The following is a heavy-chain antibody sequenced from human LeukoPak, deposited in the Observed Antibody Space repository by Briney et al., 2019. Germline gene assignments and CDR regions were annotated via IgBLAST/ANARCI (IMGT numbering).Heavy chain of an antibody. CDR2: IYHSGST. J-gene: IGHJ3*02. V-gene: IGHV4-59*12. CDR3: ASSFGVI. CDR1: GGSISSYY. Sequence: SETLSLTCTVSGGSISSYYWSWIRQPPGKGLEWIGYIYHSGSTYYNPSLKSRVTISVDRSKNQFSLKLSSVTAADTAVYYCASSFGVIWGQGTMVAVSS. D-gene: IGHD3-16*01.